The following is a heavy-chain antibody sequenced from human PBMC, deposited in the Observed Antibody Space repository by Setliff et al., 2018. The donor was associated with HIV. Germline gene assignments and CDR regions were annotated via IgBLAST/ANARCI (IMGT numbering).Heavy chain of an antibody. CDR1: GYSISGGYY. CDR2: IYSSGST. CDR3: TRRGADSYYPRPLDV. J-gene: IGHJ6*04. Sequence: PSETLSLTCAVSGYSISGGYYWSWIRQPAGKGLEWIGRIYSSGSTMYNPSLKSRVTISLDTSKNQFSLRLNSVTAADTAIYYCTRRGADSYYPRPLDVWGKGTTVTVSS. D-gene: IGHD3-10*01. V-gene: IGHV4-4*07.